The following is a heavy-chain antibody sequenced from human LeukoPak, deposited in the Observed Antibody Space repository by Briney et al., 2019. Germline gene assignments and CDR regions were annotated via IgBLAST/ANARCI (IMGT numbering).Heavy chain of an antibody. CDR1: GFTFSDYY. J-gene: IGHJ4*02. CDR2: ISSSGSTI. CDR3: ARDPLLTGYYNQGANYFDY. Sequence: GGSLRLSCAASGFTFSDYYMSWIRQAPGKGLEWVSYISSSGSTIYYADSVKGRFTISRDNAKNSLYLQMNSLRAEDTAVYYCARDPLLTGYYNQGANYFDYWGQGTLVTVSS. V-gene: IGHV3-11*01. D-gene: IGHD3-9*01.